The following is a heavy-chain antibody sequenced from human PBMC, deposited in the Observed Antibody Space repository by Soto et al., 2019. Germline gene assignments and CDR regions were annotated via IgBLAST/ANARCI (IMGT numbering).Heavy chain of an antibody. CDR1: GGTFGNTA. D-gene: IGHD3-3*01. J-gene: IGHJ5*02. V-gene: IGHV1-69*12. Sequence: QVQLVQSGAEVKKPGSSVNVSCKTSGGTFGNTAVTWVRQAPGQGLEWMGGIVPMFGTANYAQKFQGRVTITADESTXPPXXEXGSLRSDDTAVYYCARDGDPGYTFWSGPLGGGRFDPWGQGTLVTVSS. CDR2: IVPMFGTA. CDR3: ARDGDPGYTFWSGPLGGGRFDP.